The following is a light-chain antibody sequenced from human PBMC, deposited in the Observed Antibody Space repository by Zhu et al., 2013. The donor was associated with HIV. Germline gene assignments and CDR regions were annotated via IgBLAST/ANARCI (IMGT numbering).Light chain of an antibody. Sequence: QSALTQPVSVSGSPGQSITISCTGSSSDVGGYNYVSWYQQHPGKAPKLILYEVTKRPSGISNRFSGSKSGNTASLTISGLQAEDEADYYCSSYTSSNTLLYVFGTGTKVTVL. V-gene: IGLV2-14*01. CDR3: SSYTSSNTLLYV. CDR1: SSDVGGYNY. CDR2: EVT. J-gene: IGLJ1*01.